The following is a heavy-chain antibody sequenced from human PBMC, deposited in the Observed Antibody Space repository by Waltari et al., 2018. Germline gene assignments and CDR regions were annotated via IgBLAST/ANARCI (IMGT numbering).Heavy chain of an antibody. Sequence: QLQLQESGPGLVKPSETLSLTCTVSGGSISSSSYYWGWIRQPPGKGLEWIGSIYYSGCTYYNPSLKSRVTISVDTSKNQFSLKLSSVTAADTAVYYCARHVIPADFDYWGQGTLVTVSS. CDR2: IYYSGCT. CDR1: GGSISSSSYY. J-gene: IGHJ4*02. CDR3: ARHVIPADFDY. V-gene: IGHV4-39*01.